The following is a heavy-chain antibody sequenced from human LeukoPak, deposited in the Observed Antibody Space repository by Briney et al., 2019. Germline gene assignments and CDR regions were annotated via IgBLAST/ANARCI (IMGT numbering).Heavy chain of an antibody. CDR3: ASLPSNTVTHDY. CDR2: NYHSEST. V-gene: IGHV4-38-2*01. CDR1: GYSISSSYY. D-gene: IGHD4-11*01. J-gene: IGHJ4*02. Sequence: SETLSLTCAVSGYSISSSYYWGWIRPPPGKGLERIGTNYHSESTHYNPSLKSRVTLYVDTSKNHFPLNLRSVTAADTAVYYCASLPSNTVTHDYWGQGTLVTVSS.